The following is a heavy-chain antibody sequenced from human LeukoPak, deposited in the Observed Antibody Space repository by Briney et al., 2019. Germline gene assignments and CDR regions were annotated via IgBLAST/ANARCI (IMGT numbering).Heavy chain of an antibody. V-gene: IGHV3-7*01. CDR2: IKQDGSEK. Sequence: RPGGSLRLSCAASGFTFSSYWMSWVRQAPGKGLEWVANIKQDGSEKYYVDSVKGRFTISGDNSKNTLYLQMNSLRAEDTAVYYCARDTPPPTGGLMGYWGQGTLVTVSS. CDR1: GFTFSSYW. CDR3: ARDTPPPTGGLMGY. D-gene: IGHD4-17*01. J-gene: IGHJ4*02.